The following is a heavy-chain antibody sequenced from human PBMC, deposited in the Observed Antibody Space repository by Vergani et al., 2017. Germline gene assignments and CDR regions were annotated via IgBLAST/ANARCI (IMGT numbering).Heavy chain of an antibody. CDR2: IYYSGST. D-gene: IGHD1-14*01. CDR1: GGSISSYY. V-gene: IGHV4-59*01. J-gene: IGHJ3*02. CDR3: ASLPEPGRKASDKI. Sequence: QVQLQESGPGLVKPSETLSLTCTVSGGSISSYYWSWIRQPPGKGLEWIGYIYYSGSTNYNPSLKSRVTISVDTSKNQFSLKLGSVTAADTAVYYCASLPEPGRKASDKIWGQGTMVTVSS.